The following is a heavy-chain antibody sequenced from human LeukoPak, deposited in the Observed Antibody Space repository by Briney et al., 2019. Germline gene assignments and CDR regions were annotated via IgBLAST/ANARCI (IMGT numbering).Heavy chain of an antibody. V-gene: IGHV3-15*01. CDR2: IKGKTDGGTT. J-gene: IGHJ5*02. D-gene: IGHD3-3*01. CDR1: GFTFSNAW. CDR3: TTEVLRFLEWSLP. Sequence: GGSLRLSCAASGFTFSNAWMSWVRQAPGKGLEWVGRIKGKTDGGTTDYAAPVKGRFTISRDDSKNTLYLQMNSLKTEDTAVYYCTTEVLRFLEWSLPWGQGTLVTVSS.